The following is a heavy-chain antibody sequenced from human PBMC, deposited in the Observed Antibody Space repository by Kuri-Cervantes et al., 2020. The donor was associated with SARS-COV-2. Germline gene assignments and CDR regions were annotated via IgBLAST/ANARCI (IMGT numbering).Heavy chain of an antibody. J-gene: IGHJ4*02. CDR2: ISGGST. Sequence: GESLKVSCAASGFTVSSNYMSWVRQAPGKGLEWVSSISGGSTYYADSRKGRFTTSRDNAKNSLYLQMNSLRAEDTAVYYCATLGYCSSTSCYKRFDYWGQGTLVTVSS. CDR3: ATLGYCSSTSCYKRFDY. V-gene: IGHV3-38-3*01. CDR1: GFTVSSNY. D-gene: IGHD2-2*02.